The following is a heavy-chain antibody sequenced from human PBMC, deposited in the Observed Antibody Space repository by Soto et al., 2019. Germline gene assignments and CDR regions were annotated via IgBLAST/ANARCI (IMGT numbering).Heavy chain of an antibody. J-gene: IGHJ6*02. CDR1: GVSFTSYC. Sequence: GESLKISCTSAGVSFTSYCIALVLQLPGKGLEWVWIIYPGNSDTLYGPSFQGQVTISADRSMNTAYLQWSGLRASDTATYYCARRLGYGYKSTWAAMDIWGLGTTVTVSS. V-gene: IGHV5-51*01. CDR3: ARRLGYGYKSTWAAMDI. D-gene: IGHD3-16*01. CDR2: IYPGNSDT.